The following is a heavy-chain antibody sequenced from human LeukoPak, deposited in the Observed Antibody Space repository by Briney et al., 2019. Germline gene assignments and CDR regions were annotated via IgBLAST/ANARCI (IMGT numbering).Heavy chain of an antibody. J-gene: IGHJ4*02. CDR1: GGSISSFY. CDR2: IYDSGST. CDR3: ARQSLSGSSLSYFDY. V-gene: IGHV4-59*01. D-gene: IGHD3-22*01. Sequence: KSSETLSLTCTVSGGSISSFYWSCVRQPPGKGLEWIGNIYDSGSTNYNPSLKSRVTISIDTSKNQCSLKLSSVTAADTALYYCARQSLSGSSLSYFDYWGQGTLVTVSS.